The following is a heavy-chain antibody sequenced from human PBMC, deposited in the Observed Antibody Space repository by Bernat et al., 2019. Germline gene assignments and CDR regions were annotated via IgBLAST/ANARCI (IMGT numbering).Heavy chain of an antibody. D-gene: IGHD6-6*01. V-gene: IGHV3-33*01. Sequence: QAQLVESGGGVVQPGRSLRLSCAASGFTFSSYGIHWVRQAPGKGLEWVSVIWHDGSNKYYADSVKGRFTISRDNSKNTLYLQMNTLRGEDTAVYYCARDSYSSSFFFDYWGQGTLVTVSS. CDR2: IWHDGSNK. J-gene: IGHJ4*02. CDR1: GFTFSSYG. CDR3: ARDSYSSSFFFDY.